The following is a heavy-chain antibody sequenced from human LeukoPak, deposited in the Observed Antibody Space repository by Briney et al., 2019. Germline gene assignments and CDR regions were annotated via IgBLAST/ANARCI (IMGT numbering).Heavy chain of an antibody. CDR3: ARKGLGGQLGGFDS. J-gene: IGHJ4*02. CDR1: GFTFSSYA. D-gene: IGHD3-16*01. V-gene: IGHV3-30*04. CDR2: ISYDGSNK. Sequence: GGSLRLSCAASGFTFSSYAMHWVRQAPGKGLEWVAVISYDGSNKYYADSVKGRFTISRDNSKNTLYLQMNSLRVEDTALYHCARKGLGGQLGGFDSWGQGTLVTVSS.